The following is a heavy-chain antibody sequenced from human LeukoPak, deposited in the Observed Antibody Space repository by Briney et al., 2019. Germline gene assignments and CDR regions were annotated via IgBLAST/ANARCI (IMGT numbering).Heavy chain of an antibody. J-gene: IGHJ4*02. CDR3: ARAPSDSSSNDY. Sequence: GESLKISCKGSGFSFTSYWIGWMRQMPGKGLEWMGIIHPGDSDTRYSPSFQGQVTISADKSISTPYLQTSSLKASDTAIYYCARAPSDSSSNDYRGQGTLVTVSS. CDR1: GFSFTSYW. CDR2: IHPGDSDT. V-gene: IGHV5-51*01. D-gene: IGHD6-13*01.